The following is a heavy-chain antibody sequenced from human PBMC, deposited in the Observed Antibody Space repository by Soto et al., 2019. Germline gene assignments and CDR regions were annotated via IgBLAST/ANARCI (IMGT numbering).Heavy chain of an antibody. V-gene: IGHV4-30-2*01. CDR2: IYHSGST. J-gene: IGHJ6*02. CDR3: ARGNGGDPNDYGMDV. CDR1: GGSISSGGYS. Sequence: SETLSLTCAVSGGSISSGGYSWSWIRQPPGKGLEWIGYIYHSGSTYYNPSLKSRVTISVDRSKNQFSLKLSSVTAADTAVYYCARGNGGDPNDYGMDVWGQGTTVTVSS. D-gene: IGHD3-16*01.